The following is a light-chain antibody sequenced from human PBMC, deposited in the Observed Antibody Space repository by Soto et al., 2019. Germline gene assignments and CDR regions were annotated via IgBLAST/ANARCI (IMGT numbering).Light chain of an antibody. J-gene: IGKJ5*01. Sequence: EIVMTHSPATLSVSPGERATLSCRASQSLRSNLAWYQQKPGQAPRLLIYGASTRATGIPARFSGSGSGTEFTLTISSLQSEDFAVYYCQQYNAWPPITFGQGTRLEIK. CDR2: GAS. CDR3: QQYNAWPPIT. CDR1: QSLRSN. V-gene: IGKV3-15*01.